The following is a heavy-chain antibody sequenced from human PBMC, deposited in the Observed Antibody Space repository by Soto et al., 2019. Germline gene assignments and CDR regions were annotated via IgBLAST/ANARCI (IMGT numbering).Heavy chain of an antibody. CDR1: GFTFSSYG. J-gene: IGHJ4*02. V-gene: IGHV3-30*18. CDR2: ISYDGSNK. D-gene: IGHD3-3*01. CDR3: EKDRRGTIVGVGPSDY. Sequence: QVQLVESGGGVVQPGRSLRLSCAASGFTFSSYGMHWVRQAPGKGLEWVAVISYDGSNKYYADSVKGLFTISRDNSKNTVYLQMNSLRAEDTAVYYCEKDRRGTIVGVGPSDYWGQGTLVTGSS.